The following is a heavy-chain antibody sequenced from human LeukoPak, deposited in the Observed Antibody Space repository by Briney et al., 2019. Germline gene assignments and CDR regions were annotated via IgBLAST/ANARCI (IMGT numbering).Heavy chain of an antibody. CDR2: ISGSGGST. CDR1: GFTFSSYA. V-gene: IGHV3-23*01. J-gene: IGHJ4*02. D-gene: IGHD3-22*01. CDR3: AKGGYYDSSGYFPPDLFLDY. Sequence: GGSLSLSCAASGFTFSSYAMSWVRQAPGKGLEWVPAISGSGGSTYYADSVKGRFTSSRDNSKNTLYLQMNSLRAEDTAVYYCAKGGYYDSSGYFPPDLFLDYWGQGTLVTVSS.